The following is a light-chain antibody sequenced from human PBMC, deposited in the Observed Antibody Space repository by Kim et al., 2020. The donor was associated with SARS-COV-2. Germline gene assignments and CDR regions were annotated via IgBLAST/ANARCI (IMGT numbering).Light chain of an antibody. J-gene: IGLJ3*02. Sequence: GQTFTISFSGATSNLERTFVYWYHQLPGTAPKLLIYANYQRPSGVPDRFSASKSGTSASLAISGLQSEDEADYYCAAWDDNLSGRLFGGGTRLTVL. CDR1: TSNLERTF. V-gene: IGLV1-47*02. CDR2: ANY. CDR3: AAWDDNLSGRL.